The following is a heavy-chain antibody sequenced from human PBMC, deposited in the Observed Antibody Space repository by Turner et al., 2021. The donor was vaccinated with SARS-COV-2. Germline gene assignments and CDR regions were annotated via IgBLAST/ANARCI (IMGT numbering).Heavy chain of an antibody. J-gene: IGHJ4*02. CDR1: GFAFNIYS. CDR2: ISSSGKNV. V-gene: IGHV3-21*01. CDR3: ARQTVN. Sequence: EVQVVESGGGLVKPGGSLRLSCAASGFAFNIYSMNWVRQAPGKGLEWVSAISSSGKNVYYADSVKGRFTISRDNAKSSLYLQMNSLRVEDTALYYCARQTVNWGQGTLVTVSS.